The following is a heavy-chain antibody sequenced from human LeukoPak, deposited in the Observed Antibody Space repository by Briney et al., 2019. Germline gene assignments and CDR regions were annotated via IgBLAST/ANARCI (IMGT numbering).Heavy chain of an antibody. CDR2: ISSSGST. D-gene: IGHD3-22*01. V-gene: IGHV4-61*02. Sequence: PSGTLSLTCAVSGDSISSGDYYWSWIRQPAGKGLEWIGRISSSGSTNYNPSLKSRVTISVDTSKNQFSLKLSSVTAADTAVYFCARGPYSYDSSGAFDIWGQGTMVTVSS. CDR1: GDSISSGDYY. J-gene: IGHJ3*02. CDR3: ARGPYSYDSSGAFDI.